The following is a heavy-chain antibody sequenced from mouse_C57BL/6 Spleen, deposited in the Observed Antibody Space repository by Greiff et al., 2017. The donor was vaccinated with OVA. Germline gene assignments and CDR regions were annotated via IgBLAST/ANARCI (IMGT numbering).Heavy chain of an antibody. CDR3: ARSSAHATAMDY. D-gene: IGHD3-2*02. CDR1: GYTFTDYY. J-gene: IGHJ4*01. V-gene: IGHV1-19*01. CDR2: INPYNGGT. Sequence: EVQLQESGPVLVKPGASVKMSCKASGYTFTDYYMNWVKQSHGKSLEWIGVINPYNGGTSYNQKFKGKATLTVDKSSSTAYMELNSLTSEDSAVYYCARSSAHATAMDYWGQGTSVTVSS.